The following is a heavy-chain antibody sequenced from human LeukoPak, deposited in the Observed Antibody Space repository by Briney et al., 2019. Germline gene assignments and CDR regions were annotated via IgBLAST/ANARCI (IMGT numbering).Heavy chain of an antibody. J-gene: IGHJ4*02. V-gene: IGHV3-30*02. D-gene: IGHD2-21*02. CDR3: AKDGRSYCGGDCYEDY. Sequence: QPGGSLRLSCAASGSTFSSYGMHWVRQAPGKGLEWVAFIRYDGSNKYYADSVKGRFTISRDNSKNTLYLQMNSLRAEDTAVYYCAKDGRSYCGGDCYEDYWGQGTLVTVSS. CDR1: GSTFSSYG. CDR2: IRYDGSNK.